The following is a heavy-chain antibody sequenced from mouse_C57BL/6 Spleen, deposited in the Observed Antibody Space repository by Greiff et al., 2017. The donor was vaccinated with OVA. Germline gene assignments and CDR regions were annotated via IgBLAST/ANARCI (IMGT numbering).Heavy chain of an antibody. CDR3: ARGDY. J-gene: IGHJ2*01. CDR1: GFTFSSYA. V-gene: IGHV5-4*03. CDR2: ISDGGSYT. Sequence: EVKLMESGGGLVKPGGSLKLSCAASGFTFSSYAMSWVRQTPEKRLEWVATISDGGSYTYYPDNVKGRFTISRDNAKSNLYLQMSHLKSEDTAMYYCARGDYWGQGTTLTVSS.